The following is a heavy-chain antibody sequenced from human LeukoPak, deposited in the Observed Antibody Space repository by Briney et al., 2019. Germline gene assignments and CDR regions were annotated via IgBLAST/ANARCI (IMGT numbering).Heavy chain of an antibody. CDR1: GCPISTHY. J-gene: IGHJ6*03. CDR3: ARGVTFRGTYYMDV. Sequence: SETLSLTCIVSGCPISTHYWSWSRQPPGKGLEWIGYNDYSGSTNYNPSPKSRVTISVDTSKNQFSLKLNSVTAADTAVYYCARGVTFRGTYYMDVWGKGTTVTVSS. V-gene: IGHV4-59*11. D-gene: IGHD3-10*01. CDR2: NDYSGST.